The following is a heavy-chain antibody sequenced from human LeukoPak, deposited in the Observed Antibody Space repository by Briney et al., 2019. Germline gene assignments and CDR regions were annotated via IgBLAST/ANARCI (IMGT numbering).Heavy chain of an antibody. CDR2: VYYSGST. Sequence: SETLSLTCNVSGDSITSGAFYWAWIRQSPGKGLEWIGNVYYSGSTHYNPNLRGRVSISMDKTKNPVSLNLNSVSVTDTAIYYCARRDYAAWFDPWGQGTLVTVSS. CDR1: GDSITSGAFY. CDR3: ARRDYAAWFDP. D-gene: IGHD4/OR15-4a*01. V-gene: IGHV4-39*01. J-gene: IGHJ5*02.